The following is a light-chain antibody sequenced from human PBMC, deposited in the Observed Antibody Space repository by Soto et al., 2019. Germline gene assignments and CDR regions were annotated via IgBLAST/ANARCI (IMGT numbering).Light chain of an antibody. CDR1: QDISNY. Sequence: DIQMTQSPSSLSASVVDRVTISCRASQDISNYVAWFQQKPGKAHKSLIYAASSLHSGVPSNFSGSRSGPDFTLTISSLQPEDFATYYCQHYETYPLPCGGGTKVEIK. CDR3: QHYETYPLP. J-gene: IGKJ4*01. CDR2: AAS. V-gene: IGKV1-16*02.